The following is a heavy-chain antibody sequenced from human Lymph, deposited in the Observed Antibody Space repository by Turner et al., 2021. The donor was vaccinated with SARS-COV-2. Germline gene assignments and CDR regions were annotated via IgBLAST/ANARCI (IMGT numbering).Heavy chain of an antibody. CDR3: ARDIPTTADYFDY. Sequence: EVQLVESGGGLVKPGGSLRLPCAASGFTFSTYSMNWVRQAPGKGLEGISSISSRRSYIYYEDSVKGRFTISRDDAKNSLYLQMNSLRAEDTAVYYCARDIPTTADYFDYWGQGTLVTVSS. J-gene: IGHJ4*02. CDR1: GFTFSTYS. D-gene: IGHD4-17*01. V-gene: IGHV3-21*01. CDR2: ISSRRSYI.